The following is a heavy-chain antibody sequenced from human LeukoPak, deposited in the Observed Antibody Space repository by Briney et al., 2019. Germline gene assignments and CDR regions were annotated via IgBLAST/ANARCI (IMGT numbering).Heavy chain of an antibody. J-gene: IGHJ4*02. CDR3: AKAEQQWLVPVDY. D-gene: IGHD6-19*01. Sequence: GGSLRLSCAASGFTFSSYGMHWVRQAPGKGLEWVAFIRYDGSNKYYADSVKGRFTISRDNSKNTLYLQMNSLRAEDTAVYYCAKAEQQWLVPVDYWGQGTLVTVSS. V-gene: IGHV3-30*02. CDR2: IRYDGSNK. CDR1: GFTFSSYG.